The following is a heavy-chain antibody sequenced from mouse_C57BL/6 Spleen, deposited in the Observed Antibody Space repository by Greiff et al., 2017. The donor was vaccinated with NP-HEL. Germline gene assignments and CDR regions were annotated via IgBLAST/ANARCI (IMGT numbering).Heavy chain of an antibody. J-gene: IGHJ4*01. Sequence: QVPLHHPVSELLRPVSSVNLSCKASVYTFTSYWMALVQQRPGQGLDWIGNIYPSDSETHYNQQFKDTATLTVDKSASTAYMQLSSLTSEDSAVYYCARSVYGNYGAMDYWGQGTSVTVSS. CDR2: IYPSDSET. CDR1: VYTFTSYW. V-gene: IGHV1-61*01. CDR3: ARSVYGNYGAMDY. D-gene: IGHD2-1*01.